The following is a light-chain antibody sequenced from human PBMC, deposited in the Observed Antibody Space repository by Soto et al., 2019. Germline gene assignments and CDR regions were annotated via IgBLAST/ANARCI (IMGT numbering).Light chain of an antibody. CDR2: DVS. J-gene: IGLJ1*01. CDR3: CSYAGSYTNV. CDR1: RSDVGGYNY. Sequence: QSVLTQPRSVSGSPGQSVTISCTGTRSDVGGYNYVSWYQQHPGKAPKLMIYDVSKRPSGVPHRFSGSKPGNTGSLTISGLQAEDYADYYCCSYAGSYTNVVGTGTKLTVL. V-gene: IGLV2-11*01.